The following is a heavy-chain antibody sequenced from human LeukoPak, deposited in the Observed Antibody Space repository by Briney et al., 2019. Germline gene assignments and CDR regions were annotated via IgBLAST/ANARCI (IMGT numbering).Heavy chain of an antibody. CDR1: GYTFTGNY. V-gene: IGHV1-2*02. Sequence: ASVKVSCKASGYTFTGNYMHWVRQAPGQGLEWMGWINPNSGGTNYAQKFQGRVTMTRDTSISTAYMELSRLRSDDTAVYYCARDLRGSYYYYYGMDVWGQGTTVTVSS. CDR2: INPNSGGT. CDR3: ARDLRGSYYYYYGMDV. J-gene: IGHJ6*02. D-gene: IGHD3-10*01.